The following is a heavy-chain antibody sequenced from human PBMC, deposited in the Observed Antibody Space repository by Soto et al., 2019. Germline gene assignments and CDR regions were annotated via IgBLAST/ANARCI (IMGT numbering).Heavy chain of an antibody. V-gene: IGHV5-51*01. CDR2: IYPGDSDT. J-gene: IGHJ6*02. D-gene: IGHD6-6*01. CDR3: ASSYSSSSTLYGMDV. Sequence: GESLKISCKGSGYSFTSYWIGWVRRMPGKGLEWMGIIYPGDSDTRYSPSFQGQVTTSADKSISTAYLQWSSLKASDTAMYYCASSYSSSSTLYGMDVWGQGTTVTVSS. CDR1: GYSFTSYW.